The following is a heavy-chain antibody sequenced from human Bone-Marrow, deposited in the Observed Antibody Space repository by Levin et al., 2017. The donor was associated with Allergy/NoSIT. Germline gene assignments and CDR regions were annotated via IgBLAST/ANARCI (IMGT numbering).Heavy chain of an antibody. Sequence: SCTVSGGSISNDGYYWTWIRQHAGKGLEWIAYIYSSGSTQYNPSLKSRATISVDTSKNQFYLELSSVTAADTAVYYCASGNYFDGFDPWGQGTLVTVSS. CDR3: ASGNYFDGFDP. V-gene: IGHV4-31*03. CDR2: IYSSGST. J-gene: IGHJ5*02. D-gene: IGHD3-9*01. CDR1: GGSISNDGYY.